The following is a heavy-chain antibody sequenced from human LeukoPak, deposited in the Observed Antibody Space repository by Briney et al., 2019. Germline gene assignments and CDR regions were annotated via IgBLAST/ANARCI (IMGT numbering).Heavy chain of an antibody. V-gene: IGHV3-48*01. J-gene: IGHJ4*02. CDR1: GFTFSSYS. CDR2: ISSSSTI. Sequence: GSLRLSCAASGFTFSSYSMSWVRQAPGKGLEWVSCISSSSTIYYADSVKGRFTTSRDNAKNSLYLQMNSLRAEDTAVYYCARGDTVANWGQGTLVTVST. CDR3: ARGDTVAN. D-gene: IGHD2-15*01.